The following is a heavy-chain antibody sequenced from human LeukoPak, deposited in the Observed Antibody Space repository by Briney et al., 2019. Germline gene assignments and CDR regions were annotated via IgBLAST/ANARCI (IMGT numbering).Heavy chain of an antibody. CDR3: ARGMYYYDSSGRIPGLDAFDI. J-gene: IGHJ3*02. Sequence: PSETLSLTCAVYGGSFSGYYWSWIRQPPGKGLKWIGEINHSGSTNYNPSLKSRVTISVDTSKNQFSLKLSSVTAADTAVYYCARGMYYYDSSGRIPGLDAFDIWGQGTMVTVSS. CDR1: GGSFSGYY. D-gene: IGHD3-22*01. CDR2: INHSGST. V-gene: IGHV4-34*01.